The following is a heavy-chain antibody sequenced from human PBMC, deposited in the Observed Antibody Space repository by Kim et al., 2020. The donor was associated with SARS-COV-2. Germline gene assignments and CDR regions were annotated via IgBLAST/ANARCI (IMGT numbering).Heavy chain of an antibody. J-gene: IGHJ4*02. D-gene: IGHD4-4*01. CDR1: GYSFTSYD. CDR3: TRARPTPL. V-gene: IGHV1-46*01. CDR2: IIPSDGTT. Sequence: ASVKVSCKASGYSFTSYDLHWVRQAPGQGLEWMGFIIPSDGTTSYAQGFQDRVTMTRDTSTSTVHMELSSLRSEDSAVYYCTRARPTPLWGQGTLVTVSS.